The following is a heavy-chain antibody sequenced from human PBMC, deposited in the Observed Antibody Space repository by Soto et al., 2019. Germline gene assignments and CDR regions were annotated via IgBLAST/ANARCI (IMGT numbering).Heavy chain of an antibody. J-gene: IGHJ5*02. CDR3: VRGGSNYAS. Sequence: EVQLVESGGGLVQPGGALRLSCTASGFTFSDSCMTWVRQAPGKGLEWVARIKPDESEKKYAESVKGRFSISRDNAKNSMYVQMDSLRGEDTAGYYCVRGGSNYASWGQGTLVTVSS. D-gene: IGHD4-4*01. V-gene: IGHV3-7*01. CDR1: GFTFSDSC. CDR2: IKPDESEK.